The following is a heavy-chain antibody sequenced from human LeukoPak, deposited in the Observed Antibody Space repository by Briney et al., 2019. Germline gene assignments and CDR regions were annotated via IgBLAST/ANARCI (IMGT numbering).Heavy chain of an antibody. D-gene: IGHD3-10*01. J-gene: IGHJ5*02. V-gene: IGHV3-20*01. Sequence: PGGSLRLSCAASGFTFDDYGMSWVRQAPGKGLEWVSGINWNGGSTGYADSVKGRFTISRDNAKNSLYLQMNSLRAEDTALYHCARDVRAGRTELSWFDPWGQGTLVTVSS. CDR1: GFTFDDYG. CDR3: ARDVRAGRTELSWFDP. CDR2: INWNGGST.